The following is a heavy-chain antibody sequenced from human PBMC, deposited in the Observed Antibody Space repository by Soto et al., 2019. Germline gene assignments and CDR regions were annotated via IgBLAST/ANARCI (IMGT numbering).Heavy chain of an antibody. CDR1: GFTSSSYV. CDR3: ARRYFDL. V-gene: IGHV3-7*01. Sequence: VQLVESGGGVVQPGRSLRLSCEGSGFTSSSYVMHWVRQAPGKGLEWVANIKQDGSEKYYVDSVKGRFTISRDNAKNSLYLQMNSLRAEDTAVYYCARRYFDLWGRGTLVTVSS. J-gene: IGHJ2*01. CDR2: IKQDGSEK.